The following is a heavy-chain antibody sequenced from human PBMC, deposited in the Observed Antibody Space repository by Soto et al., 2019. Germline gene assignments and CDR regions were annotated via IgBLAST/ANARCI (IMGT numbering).Heavy chain of an antibody. J-gene: IGHJ6*02. V-gene: IGHV3-30*18. D-gene: IGHD4-17*01. CDR1: GFTFSSYG. CDR3: AKSPTTLSDYYYYGMDV. CDR2: ISVDGSNK. Sequence: QVQLVESGGGVVQPGRSLRLSCAASGFTFSSYGMYWVRQAPGKGLEWVAVISVDGSNKYYADSVKGRFTISRDKSKNTLYVQMNSLRAEDTTVYYCAKSPTTLSDYYYYGMDVWGHGTTVTVSS.